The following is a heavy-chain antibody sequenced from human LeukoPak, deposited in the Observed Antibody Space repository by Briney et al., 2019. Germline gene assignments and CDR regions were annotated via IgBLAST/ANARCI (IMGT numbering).Heavy chain of an antibody. CDR2: VSGSGSTK. CDR1: GFTFSDYY. Sequence: GGSLRLSCAASGFTFSDYYMGWIRQAPGQGLEWISYVSGSGSTKYYADSVKDRFTISRDNAKNSLYLQMNSLGVEDTAVYYCARPGVAGYFDYWGQGTLVTVSS. CDR3: ARPGVAGYFDY. V-gene: IGHV3-11*01. J-gene: IGHJ4*02. D-gene: IGHD6-19*01.